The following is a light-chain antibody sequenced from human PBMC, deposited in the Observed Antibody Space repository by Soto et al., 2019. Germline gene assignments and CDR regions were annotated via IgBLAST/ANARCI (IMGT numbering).Light chain of an antibody. J-gene: IGKJ4*01. CDR3: QQYNNWPF. V-gene: IGKV3-15*01. CDR1: QSVSTN. Sequence: EIVMTQSPATLSVSPGERATLSCRASQSVSTNLAWYQQKPGQAPRLLIYDASTRATGIPARFSGSGSGTEFTLTISSLQSEDCAVYYCQQYNNWPFFGGGTKVDIK. CDR2: DAS.